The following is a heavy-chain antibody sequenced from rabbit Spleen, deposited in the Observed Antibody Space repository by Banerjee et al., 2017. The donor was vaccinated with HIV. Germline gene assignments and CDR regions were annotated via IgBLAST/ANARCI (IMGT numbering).Heavy chain of an antibody. J-gene: IGHJ6*01. Sequence: QEQLVESGGGLVKPEGSLTLTCKASGFPFSNKAVMCWVRQAPGKGLEWVACAYAGSSGSTYSATWAKGRFTISKTSSTTVTLQMTSLTAADTATYFCARDTGTSFSTYGMDLWGPGTLVTVS. CDR1: GFPFSNKAV. CDR3: ARDTGTSFSTYGMDL. CDR2: AYAGSSGST. V-gene: IGHV1S45*01. D-gene: IGHD8-1*01.